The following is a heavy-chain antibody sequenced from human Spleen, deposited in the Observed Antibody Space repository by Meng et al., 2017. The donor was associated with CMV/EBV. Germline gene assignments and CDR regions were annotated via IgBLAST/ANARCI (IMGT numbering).Heavy chain of an antibody. Sequence: SCKASGYTCTGYYMHWVRQAPGQGLEWMGWINPNSGGTNYAQKFQGWVTMTRDTSISTAYMELSRLRSDDTAVYYCARDSGGGPFDYWGQGTLVTVSS. D-gene: IGHD2-15*01. CDR1: GYTCTGYY. CDR2: INPNSGGT. V-gene: IGHV1-2*04. J-gene: IGHJ4*02. CDR3: ARDSGGGPFDY.